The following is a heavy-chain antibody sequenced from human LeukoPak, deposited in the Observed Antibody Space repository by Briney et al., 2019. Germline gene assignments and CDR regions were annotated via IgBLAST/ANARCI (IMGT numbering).Heavy chain of an antibody. CDR2: IYPGDSDT. CDR3: SRSANQGGVWV. Sequence: GESLKISCKGSGYNFTSYWIAWVRQMPGKGVEWMGIIYPGDSDTRYSPSFQGQVTISADKSISTVYLQWSSLKASDTAMDYCSRSANQGGVWVWGQGTLVTVSS. D-gene: IGHD3-16*01. CDR1: GYNFTSYW. V-gene: IGHV5-51*01. J-gene: IGHJ4*02.